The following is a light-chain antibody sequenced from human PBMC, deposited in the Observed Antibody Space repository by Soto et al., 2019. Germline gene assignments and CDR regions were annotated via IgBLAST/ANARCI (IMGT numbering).Light chain of an antibody. CDR1: SSDVGDYND. Sequence: QSALAQPASVSGSPGQSITISCTGSSSDVGDYNDVSWYQQHPGKAPRLMIYEVTNRPSGVSNRFSGSKSGNTASLTISGLRAEDEADYYCSSYTSGSTLVVFGGGTKPTVL. V-gene: IGLV2-14*01. CDR2: EVT. J-gene: IGLJ2*01. CDR3: SSYTSGSTLVV.